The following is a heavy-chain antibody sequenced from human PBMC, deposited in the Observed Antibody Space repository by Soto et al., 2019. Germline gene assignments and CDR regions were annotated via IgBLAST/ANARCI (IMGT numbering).Heavy chain of an antibody. D-gene: IGHD3-10*01. J-gene: IGHJ6*03. CDR1: GGSFSGYQ. CDR2: INDSVNI. CDR3: ARGLILWFGEFSRRGGYYYYMDV. V-gene: IGHV4-34*01. Sequence: QVQLQQWGAGLLKPSETLSLTCAVYGGSFSGYQWTWIRQTPGKRLEWIGEINDSVNINYNPSLKSRVTILVDTPKKQISLKLSSVTAADTAVYYCARGLILWFGEFSRRGGYYYYMDVWGKGTTVTVSS.